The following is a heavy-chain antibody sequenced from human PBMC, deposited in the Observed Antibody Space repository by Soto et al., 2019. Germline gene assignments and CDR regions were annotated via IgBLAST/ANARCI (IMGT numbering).Heavy chain of an antibody. CDR2: MSYDGRNK. Sequence: QEQLVESGGGVVQPGRSLRLSCVASGFTFSSFAMHWVRQAPGKGLEWVAVMSYDGRNKNYADSVKGRVTSSRDDSKKTLYLQMNGLRAENTAVYYCAKVKGIAAGWGMDVWGKGTAVTVSS. D-gene: IGHD6-13*01. V-gene: IGHV3-30*04. CDR3: AKVKGIAAGWGMDV. CDR1: GFTFSSFA. J-gene: IGHJ6*04.